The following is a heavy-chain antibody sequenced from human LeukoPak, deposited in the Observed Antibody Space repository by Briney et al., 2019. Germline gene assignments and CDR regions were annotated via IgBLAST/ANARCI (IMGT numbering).Heavy chain of an antibody. V-gene: IGHV3-7*01. CDR2: INLDGSEK. Sequence: GGSLRLSCAASGFTFSSYWMTWVRQAPGKGLEWVANINLDGSEKYYVDSVKGRFTISRDNAKNSLYLQMNSLRAEDTAVYYCAREIAADAFDIWGQGTMVTVSS. CDR3: AREIAADAFDI. D-gene: IGHD6-13*01. CDR1: GFTFSSYW. J-gene: IGHJ3*02.